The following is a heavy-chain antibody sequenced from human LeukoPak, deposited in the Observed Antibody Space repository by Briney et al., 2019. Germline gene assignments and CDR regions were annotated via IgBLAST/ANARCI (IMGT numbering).Heavy chain of an antibody. J-gene: IGHJ4*02. CDR1: GLHFSAYD. D-gene: IGHD4-17*01. Sequence: GGSLRLSCAASGLHFSAYDMHWVRQAPGEGLEWVAYFGHSGTIYYADSVRGRFTISRDNAKNSLHLQMNSLRADDTAVYYCAGYGDYPYWGQGTPVTVSS. CDR2: FGHSGTI. CDR3: AGYGDYPY. V-gene: IGHV3-69-1*01.